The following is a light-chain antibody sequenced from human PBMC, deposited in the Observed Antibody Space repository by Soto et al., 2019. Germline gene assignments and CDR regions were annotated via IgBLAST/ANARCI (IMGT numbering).Light chain of an antibody. Sequence: QSVLTQPPSASGTPGQRVTISCSGSSSNIGSNPVSWYQHLPGTAPKVLIFTNNQRPSGVPDRVSGSKSGTSASLAFSELRSEDEAHYYCAAWDDSLEGVVLGGGTKLTVL. J-gene: IGLJ3*02. CDR1: SSNIGSNP. CDR3: AAWDDSLEGVV. V-gene: IGLV1-44*01. CDR2: TNN.